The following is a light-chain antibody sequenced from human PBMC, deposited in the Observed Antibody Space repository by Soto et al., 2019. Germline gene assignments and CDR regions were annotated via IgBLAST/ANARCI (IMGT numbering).Light chain of an antibody. V-gene: IGKV3-20*01. Sequence: VLTQSPGILSLSQGERATLSCRASLSVSTYLAWYQQKPGSAPRLIIYDASNRATDIPARFSGSGSGTDFTLTISRLEPEDFAVYYCQQYGSSGTFGQGTKVDIK. CDR3: QQYGSSGT. CDR2: DAS. J-gene: IGKJ1*01. CDR1: LSVSTY.